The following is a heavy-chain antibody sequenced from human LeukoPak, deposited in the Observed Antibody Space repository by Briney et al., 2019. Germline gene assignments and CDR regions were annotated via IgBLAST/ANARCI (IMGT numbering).Heavy chain of an antibody. Sequence: GGSLRLSCAASGFTFSSYEMNWVRQAPGKGLEWVSYISSSGSTIYYADSVKGRFTISRDNAKNSLYLQMNSLRAEDTAVYYCAKGRRGNWKSYLDYWGQGTLVTVSS. D-gene: IGHD1-1*01. CDR3: AKGRRGNWKSYLDY. V-gene: IGHV3-48*03. J-gene: IGHJ4*02. CDR1: GFTFSSYE. CDR2: ISSSGSTI.